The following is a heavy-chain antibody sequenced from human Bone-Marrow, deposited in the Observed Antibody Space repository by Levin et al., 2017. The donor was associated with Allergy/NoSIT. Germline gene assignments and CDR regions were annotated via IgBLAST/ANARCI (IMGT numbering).Heavy chain of an antibody. CDR1: GFTFSSYS. J-gene: IGHJ6*02. V-gene: IGHV3-48*02. D-gene: IGHD6-13*01. CDR3: ARYRRNTWPAAGILKLDPFIYNYYDGMDV. CDR2: ISSSSSTI. Sequence: GGSLRLSCAASGFTFSSYSMNWVRQAPGKGLEWVSYISSSSSTIYYADSVKGRFTISRDNAKNSLYLQMNSLRDEDTSVYYCARYRRNTWPAAGILKLDPFIYNYYDGMDVWGQGTTVTVSS.